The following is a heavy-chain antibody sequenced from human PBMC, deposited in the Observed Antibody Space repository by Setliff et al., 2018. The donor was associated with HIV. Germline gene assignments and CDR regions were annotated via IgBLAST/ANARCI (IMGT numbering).Heavy chain of an antibody. CDR1: GGSSSSHY. CDR3: ARENGDCSGGACYFMLDS. V-gene: IGHV4-59*11. CDR2: VHYSGTT. J-gene: IGHJ4*02. Sequence: ASETLSLTCTVSGGSSSSHYWSWIRQPPGQGLEWIGYVHYSGTTNYNPSLKSRVTISVDASNNQFSLELRSMTAADTAVYYCARENGDCSGGACYFMLDSWGQGTRDTVSS. D-gene: IGHD2-15*01.